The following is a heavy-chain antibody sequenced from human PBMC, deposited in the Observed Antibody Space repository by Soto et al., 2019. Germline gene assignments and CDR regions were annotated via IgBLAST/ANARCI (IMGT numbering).Heavy chain of an antibody. CDR1: GYTFTSYG. CDR3: ARDEEVVNTYYGMDV. J-gene: IGHJ6*02. Sequence: QVQLVQSGAEVKKPGASVKVSCKASGYTFTSYGISWVRQAPGQGLEWMGWISAYNGNTNYAQKLQGRVTMTTDTSTGTAYMELRSLRSDDTAVYYCARDEEVVNTYYGMDVWGQGTTVTVSS. D-gene: IGHD2-15*01. V-gene: IGHV1-18*01. CDR2: ISAYNGNT.